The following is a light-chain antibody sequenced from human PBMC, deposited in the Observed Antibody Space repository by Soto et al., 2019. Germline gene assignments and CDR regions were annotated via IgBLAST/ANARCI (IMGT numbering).Light chain of an antibody. CDR3: PAWDDSLSALV. V-gene: IGLV1-47*01. J-gene: IGLJ3*02. Sequence: QSVLTQPPSASGTPGQRVTISCSGSSSNIESNYVYWYQQLPGSAPKLLIYRNDQRPSGVPDRFSGSKSGTSASLAISGLRSEDEADHYCPAWDDSLSALVFGGGTKLTVL. CDR2: RND. CDR1: SSNIESNY.